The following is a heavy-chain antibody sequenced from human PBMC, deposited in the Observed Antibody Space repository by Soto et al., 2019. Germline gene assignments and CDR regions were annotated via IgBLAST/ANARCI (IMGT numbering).Heavy chain of an antibody. Sequence: SQTLSLTCAISGDSVSSDSAAWSWIRQSPSRGLEWLGRTYYRSKWYHDYAASVKSRMTINPDISTNQFSLQLNSVTPEDTAVYYCVRSPPVIGANWFDPRGQRTLVTVSS. CDR3: VRSPPVIGANWFDP. CDR1: GDSVSSDSAA. J-gene: IGHJ5*02. D-gene: IGHD1-26*01. V-gene: IGHV6-1*01. CDR2: TYYRSKWYH.